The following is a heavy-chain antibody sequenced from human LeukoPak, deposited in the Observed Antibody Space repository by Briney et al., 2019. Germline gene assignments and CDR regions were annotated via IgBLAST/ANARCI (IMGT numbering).Heavy chain of an antibody. CDR3: ANVGSSPVW. V-gene: IGHV3-23*01. CDR2: ISGGGVST. J-gene: IGHJ4*02. D-gene: IGHD2-15*01. CDR1: GFTFNNYA. Sequence: TGGSLRRSCAASGFTFNNYAMSWVRQAPGKGLEWVSAISGGGVSTYYADSVKGRFSVSRDNSKNTLYLQMNSLRAEDTAVYYCANVGSSPVWWGQGTLVTVSS.